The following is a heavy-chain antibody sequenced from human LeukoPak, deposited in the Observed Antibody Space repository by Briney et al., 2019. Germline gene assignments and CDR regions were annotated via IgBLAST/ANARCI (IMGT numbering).Heavy chain of an antibody. CDR1: GFTFTNHP. J-gene: IGHJ4*02. Sequence: GGSLRLSCAASGFTFTNHPMHWVRQTSGKRLEYVSAISPSGHRTWYADSVRGRFTISRDNSKNTMYLQMGSLRPEDMGVYYCARDTSYFDYWGQGTLVTVSS. V-gene: IGHV3-64*02. CDR2: ISPSGHRT. CDR3: ARDTSYFDY. D-gene: IGHD3-16*01.